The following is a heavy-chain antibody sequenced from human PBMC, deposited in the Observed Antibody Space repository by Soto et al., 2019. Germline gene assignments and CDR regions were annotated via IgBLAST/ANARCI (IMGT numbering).Heavy chain of an antibody. CDR3: ARGHSSYYDILTGYSFYYYYYYMDV. J-gene: IGHJ6*03. Sequence: QVQLQQWGAGLLKPSETLSLTCAVYGGSFSGYYWSWIRQPPGKGLEWIGEINHSGSTNYNPSLNSRVTISVDTSKNQFSLKLSSVTAADTAVYYCARGHSSYYDILTGYSFYYYYYYMDVWGKGTTVTVSS. V-gene: IGHV4-34*01. CDR2: INHSGST. CDR1: GGSFSGYY. D-gene: IGHD3-9*01.